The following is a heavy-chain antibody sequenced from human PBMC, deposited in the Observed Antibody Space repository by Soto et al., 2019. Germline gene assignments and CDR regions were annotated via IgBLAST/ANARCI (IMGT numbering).Heavy chain of an antibody. Sequence: PGGALKLSCAASGFTFSSFAMSWVRQAPGNGLEWVSGISAIGGGTYYADSVKGRFTISRDNSRNTLYLQMTSLRAEDTAVYYCGKAMPTVTTYVDHWGQGTKVTVSS. CDR3: GKAMPTVTTYVDH. CDR2: ISAIGGGT. V-gene: IGHV3-23*01. D-gene: IGHD4-17*01. J-gene: IGHJ4*02. CDR1: GFTFSSFA.